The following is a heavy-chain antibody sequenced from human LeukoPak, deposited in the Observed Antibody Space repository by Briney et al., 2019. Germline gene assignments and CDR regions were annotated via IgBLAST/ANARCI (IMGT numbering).Heavy chain of an antibody. J-gene: IGHJ6*03. D-gene: IGHD3-16*02. Sequence: ASVKVSCKASGYTFTNSDINWVRQATGQGLEWMGWISAYNGNTNYAQKLQGRVTMTTDTSTSTAYMELRSLRSDDTAVYYCARARSTFGGVIADYYYYYYMDVWGKGTTVTVSS. V-gene: IGHV1-18*01. CDR1: GYTFTNSD. CDR2: ISAYNGNT. CDR3: ARARSTFGGVIADYYYYYYMDV.